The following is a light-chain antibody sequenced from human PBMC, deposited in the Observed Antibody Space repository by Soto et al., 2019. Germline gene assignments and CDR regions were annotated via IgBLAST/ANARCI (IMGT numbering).Light chain of an antibody. CDR2: GAS. V-gene: IGKV3-15*01. J-gene: IGKJ4*01. CDR3: QQYDNWPPLT. CDR1: HSVRSN. Sequence: EVVMTQSPATLSVSPGERATLSCRASHSVRSNLAWYLQKPGQAPRLLIYGASTRATGIPARFSGSGSGTEFTLTISSLQSEDFAVYYCQQYDNWPPLTFGGGTKVEIK.